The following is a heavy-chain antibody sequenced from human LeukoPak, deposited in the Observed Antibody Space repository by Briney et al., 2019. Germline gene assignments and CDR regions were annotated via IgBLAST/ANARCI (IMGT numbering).Heavy chain of an antibody. Sequence: GESLKISCRGSGYNFATYWIGRVRQMPGKGLEWMGIIYPGDSDSRYSPSFQGQVTMSVDKSISTAYLQWSSLKASDTAMYYCARTTPGYYYFDYWGQGTLVTVSS. V-gene: IGHV5-51*01. CDR3: ARTTPGYYYFDY. J-gene: IGHJ4*02. CDR1: GYNFATYW. CDR2: IYPGDSDS. D-gene: IGHD1-1*01.